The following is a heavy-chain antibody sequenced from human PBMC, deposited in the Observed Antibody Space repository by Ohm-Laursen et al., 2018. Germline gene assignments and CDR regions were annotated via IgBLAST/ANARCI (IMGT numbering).Heavy chain of an antibody. CDR1: GFTFSNAW. V-gene: IGHV3-15*01. D-gene: IGHD4-23*01. CDR3: TTGGYGGQPFFDY. Sequence: SLRLSCAAPGFTFSNAWMSWVRQAPGKGLEWVGRIKSKTDGGTTDYAAPVKGRFTISRDDSKNTLYLQMNSLKTEDTAVYYCTTGGYGGQPFFDYWGQGTLVTVSS. J-gene: IGHJ4*02. CDR2: IKSKTDGGTT.